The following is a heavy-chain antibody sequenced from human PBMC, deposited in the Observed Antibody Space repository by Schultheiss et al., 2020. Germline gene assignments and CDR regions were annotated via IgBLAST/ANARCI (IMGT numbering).Heavy chain of an antibody. Sequence: SQTLSLTCTVSGGSISSGGYYWSWIRQHPGKGLEWIGRIYTSGSTNYNPSLKSRVTMSLDTSKNQFSLKMSSVTAADTAVYYCARVGSGTYFSPYFDYWGQGTLVTVSS. CDR3: ARVGSGTYFSPYFDY. J-gene: IGHJ4*02. CDR2: IYTSGST. CDR1: GGSISSGGYY. D-gene: IGHD3-10*01. V-gene: IGHV4-61*02.